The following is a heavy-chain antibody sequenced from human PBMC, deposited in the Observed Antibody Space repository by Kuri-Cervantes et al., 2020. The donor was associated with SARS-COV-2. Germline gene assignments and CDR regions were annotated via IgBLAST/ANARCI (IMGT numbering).Heavy chain of an antibody. CDR2: VSYTGSP. CDR3: ARQRKLAGSWDVFDY. Sequence: SETLSLTCTVSGGFSSNYYWSWIRQSPGKRLEWIGYVSYTGSPNYNPSLKSRVTISVDTSKDQFSLKLSSVTAADTAVYYCARQRKLAGSWDVFDYWGQGTLVTVSS. V-gene: IGHV4-59*08. D-gene: IGHD6-19*01. CDR1: GGFSSNYY. J-gene: IGHJ4*02.